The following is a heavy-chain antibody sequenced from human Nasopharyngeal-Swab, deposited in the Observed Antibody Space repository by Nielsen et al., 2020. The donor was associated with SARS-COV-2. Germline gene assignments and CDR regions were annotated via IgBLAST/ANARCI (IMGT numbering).Heavy chain of an antibody. CDR2: ISSSSSYI. D-gene: IGHD2-2*01. J-gene: IGHJ6*03. Sequence: GGSLRLSCAASGFTFSSYSMNWVRQAPGKGLEWVSSISSSSSYIYYADSVKGRFTISRDNAKNSLYLQMNSLRAEDTAVYYCARGQAGYCSSTSCYPYYYYYYYMDVWGKGTTVTVSS. V-gene: IGHV3-21*01. CDR1: GFTFSSYS. CDR3: ARGQAGYCSSTSCYPYYYYYYYMDV.